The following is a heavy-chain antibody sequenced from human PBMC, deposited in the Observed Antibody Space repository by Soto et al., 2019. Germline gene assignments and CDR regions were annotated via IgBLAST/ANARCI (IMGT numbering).Heavy chain of an antibody. V-gene: IGHV3-21*01. J-gene: IGHJ4*02. CDR1: GFTFSSYS. D-gene: IGHD6-19*01. CDR2: ISSSSSYI. Sequence: PGGSLRLSCAASGFTFSSYSMNWVRQAPGKGLEWVSSISSSSSYIYYADSVKGRFTISRDNAKNSLYLQMNSLRAEDTAVYYCARLYSSGWYYPVDFDYWGQGTLVTVSS. CDR3: ARLYSSGWYYPVDFDY.